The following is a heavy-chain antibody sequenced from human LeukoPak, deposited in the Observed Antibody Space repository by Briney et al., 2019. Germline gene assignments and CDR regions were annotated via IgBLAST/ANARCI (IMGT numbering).Heavy chain of an antibody. CDR2: ISSSSSYI. CDR1: RFTFSSYS. V-gene: IGHV3-21*01. CDR3: ARLTGYYVYYFDY. J-gene: IGHJ4*02. Sequence: GGSLRLSCAASRFTFSSYSMNWVRQAPGKGLEWVSSISSSSSYIYYADSVKGRFTISRDNAKNSLYLQMNSLRAEDTAVYYCARLTGYYVYYFDYWGQGTLVTVSS. D-gene: IGHD3-9*01.